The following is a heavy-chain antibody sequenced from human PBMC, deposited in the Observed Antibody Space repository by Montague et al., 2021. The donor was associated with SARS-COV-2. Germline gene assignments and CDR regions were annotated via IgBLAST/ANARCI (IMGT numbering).Heavy chain of an antibody. CDR1: GFSLSTSGMR. Sequence: PALVKPTQTLTLTCTLSGFSLSTSGMRASWIRQPPGKALEWLARXXWDDDKFYSTSLKTRLTISKDTSKNQVVLTMTNMDPVDTATYYCARSYYDILTNYYDAFDIWGQGTVVTVSS. J-gene: IGHJ3*02. V-gene: IGHV2-70*04. CDR2: XXWDDDK. D-gene: IGHD3-9*01. CDR3: ARSYYDILTNYYDAFDI.